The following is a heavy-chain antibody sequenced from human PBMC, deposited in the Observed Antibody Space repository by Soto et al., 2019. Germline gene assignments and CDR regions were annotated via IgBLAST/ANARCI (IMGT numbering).Heavy chain of an antibody. V-gene: IGHV3-30*03. D-gene: IGHD2-15*01. CDR3: AMDLDGGSSRFDY. J-gene: IGHJ4*02. Sequence: QVQLVESGGGAVQPGRSLRLSCAASGFTFSNNGIHWVRQAPGKGLEWVAVISSDGINKYYADSVKGRSTISRDNSKNTLFLQMNSLRVEDTAVYYCAMDLDGGSSRFDYWGQGTLVTVSS. CDR2: ISSDGINK. CDR1: GFTFSNNG.